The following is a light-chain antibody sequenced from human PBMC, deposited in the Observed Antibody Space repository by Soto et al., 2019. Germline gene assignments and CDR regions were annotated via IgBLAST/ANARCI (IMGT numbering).Light chain of an antibody. V-gene: IGKV1-5*01. CDR2: DAS. J-gene: IGKJ1*01. Sequence: DIQMTQSPSTLSASVGDRVTITCRASQSMSSWLAWYQQKPGKAPKLLIYDASSLQSGVPSRFTALAYGTAGTLTFASLKTDDGATDECQQYEPFSGTFRPGTKVEIK. CDR1: QSMSSW. CDR3: QQYEPFSGT.